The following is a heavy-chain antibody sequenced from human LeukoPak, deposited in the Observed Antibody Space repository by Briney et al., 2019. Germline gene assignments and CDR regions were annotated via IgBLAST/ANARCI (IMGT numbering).Heavy chain of an antibody. D-gene: IGHD1-26*01. CDR1: GFTFSSYS. J-gene: IGHJ4*02. CDR3: ARDLALLPVGGYFDY. Sequence: GGSLRLSCAASGFTFSSYSMNWVRQAPGKGLEWVSYISSSGSTIYYADSVKGRFTISRDNAKNSLYLQMNSLRAEDTAVYYCARDLALLPVGGYFDYWGQGTLVTVSS. CDR2: ISSSGSTI. V-gene: IGHV3-48*04.